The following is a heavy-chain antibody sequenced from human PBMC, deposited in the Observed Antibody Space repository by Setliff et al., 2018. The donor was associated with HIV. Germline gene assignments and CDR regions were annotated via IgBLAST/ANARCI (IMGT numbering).Heavy chain of an antibody. J-gene: IGHJ4*02. V-gene: IGHV4-39*01. Sequence: SETLSLTCTVSGGSIRSSSYYWGLIRQPPGKGLEWIGSVYYSGTTYYNPSLKSRVTISVDTSKNQFPLKLSSVTAADTAVYYCARVVGLSALDYWGQGTLVTVSS. CDR3: ARVVGLSALDY. CDR1: GGSIRSSSYY. D-gene: IGHD2-21*01. CDR2: VYYSGTT.